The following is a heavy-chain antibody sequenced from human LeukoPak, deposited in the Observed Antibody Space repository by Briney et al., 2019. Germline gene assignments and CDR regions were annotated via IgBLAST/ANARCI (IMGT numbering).Heavy chain of an antibody. CDR3: ARGGGAF. CDR2: IKPDGGKK. J-gene: IGHJ4*02. CDR1: GFTLSNYG. Sequence: GGSLRLSCAVSGFTLSNYGMRWVRQAPGKGLEWVANIKPDGGKKNYVDSVKGRFTISRDNAKSSLYLQMNSLRAEDTAMYCCARGGGAFWGQGTLVTVSS. D-gene: IGHD1-26*01. V-gene: IGHV3-7*01.